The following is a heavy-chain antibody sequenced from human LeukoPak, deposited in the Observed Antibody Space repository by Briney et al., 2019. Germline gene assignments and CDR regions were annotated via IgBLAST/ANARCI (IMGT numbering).Heavy chain of an antibody. CDR3: ARCGGDCYYSPAFDI. CDR2: IYYSGST. V-gene: IGHV4-59*01. Sequence: SETLSLTCTVSGGSISSYYWSWIRRPPGKGLEWIGYIYYSGSTNYNPSLKSRVTISVDTSKNQFSLKLSSVTAADTAVYYCARCGGDCYYSPAFDIWGQGTMVTVSS. D-gene: IGHD2-21*02. J-gene: IGHJ3*02. CDR1: GGSISSYY.